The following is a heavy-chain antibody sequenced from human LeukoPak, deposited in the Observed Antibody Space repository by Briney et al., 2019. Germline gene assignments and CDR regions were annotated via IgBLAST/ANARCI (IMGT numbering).Heavy chain of an antibody. CDR2: ISWNGGFM. CDR3: AKVRGTYSSGFYLDS. J-gene: IGHJ4*02. Sequence: GGSLRLSCAASGFKFDAYAIHWVRQPPGKGLKWVSIISWNGGFMDYADSVKGRFTISRDNVQNSVYLDMNSLRPEDTAFYFCAKVRGTYSSGFYLDSWGQGTLVTVSS. V-gene: IGHV3-9*01. D-gene: IGHD6-19*01. CDR1: GFKFDAYA.